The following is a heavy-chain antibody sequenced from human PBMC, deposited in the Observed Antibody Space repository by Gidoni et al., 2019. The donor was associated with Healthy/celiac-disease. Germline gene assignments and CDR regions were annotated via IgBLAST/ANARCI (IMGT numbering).Heavy chain of an antibody. Sequence: QVQLQESGPGLVKPSETLSLTCTVSGGSISSYSWSWIRQPPGKGLEWIGYIYYSGSTNYNPSLKSRVTISVDTSKNQFSLKLSSVTAADTAVYYCARGVGGYDLFNYYYYMDVWGKGTTVTVSS. V-gene: IGHV4-59*01. CDR2: IYYSGST. CDR1: GGSISSYS. J-gene: IGHJ6*03. D-gene: IGHD5-12*01. CDR3: ARGVGGYDLFNYYYYMDV.